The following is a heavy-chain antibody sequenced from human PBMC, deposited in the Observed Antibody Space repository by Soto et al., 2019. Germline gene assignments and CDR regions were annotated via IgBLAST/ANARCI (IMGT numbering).Heavy chain of an antibody. V-gene: IGHV4-34*12. D-gene: IGHD3-16*01. CDR1: GGSFSGYY. CDR2: IFSSGTT. Sequence: PSETLSLTCAVYGGSFSGYYWSWIRQPPGKGLEWIGYIFSSGTTYYNPSLKSRLTMSLDTSQNQFSLKLNSVTAADTAVYFCARVPSPFDFYYAMDVWGQGTTVTASS. CDR3: ARVPSPFDFYYAMDV. J-gene: IGHJ6*02.